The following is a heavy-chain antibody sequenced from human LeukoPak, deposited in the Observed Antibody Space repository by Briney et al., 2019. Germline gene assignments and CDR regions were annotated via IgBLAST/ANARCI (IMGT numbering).Heavy chain of an antibody. Sequence: GASVKVSCKASGYTFTDYYMHWVRQAPGQGLEWMGWINPNNGDTSYAQKFQGRVTMTRDTSISTAYMELSSLRSDDTAVYYCARGRNIAVGGTSLVGHWGQGTLVTVSS. D-gene: IGHD6-13*01. J-gene: IGHJ4*02. CDR3: ARGRNIAVGGTSLVGH. V-gene: IGHV1-2*02. CDR1: GYTFTDYY. CDR2: INPNNGDT.